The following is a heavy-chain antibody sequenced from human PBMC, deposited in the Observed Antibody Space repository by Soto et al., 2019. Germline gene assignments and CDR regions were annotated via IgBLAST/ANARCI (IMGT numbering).Heavy chain of an antibody. Sequence: QVQLVQSGAEEKKPGASVKVSCKASGYTFTSYAMHWVRQAPGQRLEWMGWINAGNGNTKYSQKFQGRVTITRDTAASTAYMELSSLRSEDTAVYYCARGIAARNFDYWGQGTLVTVSS. V-gene: IGHV1-3*05. D-gene: IGHD6-6*01. CDR3: ARGIAARNFDY. J-gene: IGHJ4*02. CDR1: GYTFTSYA. CDR2: INAGNGNT.